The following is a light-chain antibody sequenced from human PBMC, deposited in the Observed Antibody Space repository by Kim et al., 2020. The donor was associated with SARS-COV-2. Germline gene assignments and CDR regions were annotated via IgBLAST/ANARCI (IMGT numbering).Light chain of an antibody. J-gene: IGLJ3*02. Sequence: SYELTQPPSVSVSPGQTASITCSGDKLGDKYACWYQQKPGQSPVLVIYQDSKRPSGIPERFSGSNSGNRATLTISGTQAMDEADYYCQAWDSSTVWVFGG. CDR3: QAWDSSTVWV. CDR1: KLGDKY. CDR2: QDS. V-gene: IGLV3-1*01.